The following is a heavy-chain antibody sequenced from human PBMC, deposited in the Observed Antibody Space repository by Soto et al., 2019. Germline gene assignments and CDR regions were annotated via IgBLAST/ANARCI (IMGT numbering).Heavy chain of an antibody. D-gene: IGHD2-15*01. Sequence: ASVKVSCKASGYTFTSYDINWVRQAAGQRLEWMGWINAGNGNTKYSQKFQGRVTITRDTSASTAYMELSSLRSEDTAVYYCARVGIGYCSGGSCADYYYYYGMDVWGQGTTVTVSS. V-gene: IGHV1-3*01. J-gene: IGHJ6*02. CDR1: GYTFTSYD. CDR3: ARVGIGYCSGGSCADYYYYYGMDV. CDR2: INAGNGNT.